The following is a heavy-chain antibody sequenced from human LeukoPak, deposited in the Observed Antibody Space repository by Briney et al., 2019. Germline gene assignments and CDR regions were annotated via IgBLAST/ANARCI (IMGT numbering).Heavy chain of an antibody. CDR2: SYHSGST. J-gene: IGHJ6*02. D-gene: IGHD3-10*01. CDR3: ARGTGVRGVSLYYYYGLDV. CDR1: GGSLSRGGYS. V-gene: IGHV4-30-2*01. Sequence: SEALSLTCALSGGSLSRGGYSWSWIRQPPGRGLEWLGYSYHSGSTYYNPSLKSRVTISVDRSKIQFSLKLSSVTAADTAVYYCARGTGVRGVSLYYYYGLDVWGQGTTVTVSS.